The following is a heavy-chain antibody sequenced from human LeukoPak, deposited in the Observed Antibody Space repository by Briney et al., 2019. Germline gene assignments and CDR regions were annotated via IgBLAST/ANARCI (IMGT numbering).Heavy chain of an antibody. CDR2: ISSSGDIT. V-gene: IGHV3-23*01. D-gene: IGHD3-22*01. CDR3: AKRDTSGYYYFDY. J-gene: IGHJ4*02. CDR1: GIAFSSNA. Sequence: GGSLRLSCAASGIAFSSNAMSWVRQTPGKGLEWVSSISSSGDITSYADSVKGRFTISRDKSKTTLYLQMNSLRAEDTAVYYCAKRDTSGYYYFDYWGQGPLVTVSS.